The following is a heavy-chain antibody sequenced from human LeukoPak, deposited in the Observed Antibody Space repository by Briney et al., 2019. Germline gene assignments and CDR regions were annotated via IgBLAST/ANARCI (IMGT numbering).Heavy chain of an antibody. Sequence: WGSLRLSCAASGFTFNNYGMHWVRQAPGKGLEWVAVISYDGRNIHYPDSVKGRFTISRDISTDTLWLQMDSLRTEDTAVYYCAKGPLRGTAAAIDYWGQGTLVTVSS. V-gene: IGHV3-30*18. CDR3: AKGPLRGTAAAIDY. CDR1: GFTFNNYG. D-gene: IGHD2-2*01. CDR2: ISYDGRNI. J-gene: IGHJ4*02.